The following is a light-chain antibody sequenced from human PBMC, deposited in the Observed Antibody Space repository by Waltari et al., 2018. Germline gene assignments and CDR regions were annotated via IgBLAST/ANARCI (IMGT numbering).Light chain of an antibody. Sequence: QSLLTQPPSASGTPGQRVTISCSGSTSSIGSNVVNWYQQLPRTAPQLLIFNNNQRPAGVPARFSGSKSGPSASLAISGLQAEDEADYYCAAWDDSLNGWVFGGGTKVTVL. J-gene: IGLJ3*02. CDR1: TSSIGSNV. CDR2: NNN. CDR3: AAWDDSLNGWV. V-gene: IGLV1-44*01.